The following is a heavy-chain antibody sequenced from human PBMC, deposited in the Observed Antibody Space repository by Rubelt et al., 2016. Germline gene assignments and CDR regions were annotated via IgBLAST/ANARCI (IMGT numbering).Heavy chain of an antibody. V-gene: IGHV1-3*01. J-gene: IGHJ1*01. CDR3: ARDLSSFPWNYGTLQH. Sequence: QVQLVQSGAEVKKPGASVKVSCKASGYTFTSYAMHWVRQAPGQRLEWMGWINAGNGNTKYSQKFQGRVTITRATSASTAYMELSSLRSEDTAVYYCARDLSSFPWNYGTLQHWGQGTLVTVSS. D-gene: IGHD1-7*01. CDR2: INAGNGNT. CDR1: GYTFTSYA.